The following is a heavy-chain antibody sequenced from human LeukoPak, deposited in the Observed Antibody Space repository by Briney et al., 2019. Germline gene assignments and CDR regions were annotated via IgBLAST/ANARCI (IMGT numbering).Heavy chain of an antibody. CDR3: AREKNRSLGYSYGLGY. Sequence: ASVKVSCKASGYTFTGYYMHWVRQAPGQGREWMGWINPNSGGTNYAQKFQGRVTMTRDTSISTAYMELSRLRSGDTAVYYCAREKNRSLGYSYGLGYWGQGTLVTVSS. CDR1: GYTFTGYY. V-gene: IGHV1-2*02. J-gene: IGHJ4*02. D-gene: IGHD5-18*01. CDR2: INPNSGGT.